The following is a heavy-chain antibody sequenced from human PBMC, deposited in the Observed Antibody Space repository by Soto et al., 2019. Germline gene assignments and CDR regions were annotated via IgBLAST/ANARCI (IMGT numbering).Heavy chain of an antibody. CDR1: GGSFSGYY. J-gene: IGHJ1*01. D-gene: IGHD2-8*02. CDR3: ARDKLTGRFYY. CDR2: INHSGST. V-gene: IGHV4-34*01. Sequence: PSETLSLTCAVYGGSFSGYYWTWIRQPPGTGLEWIGEINHSGSTNYNPSLKSRVTISVDTSKNQFSLKLTSVTAADTAVYYCARDKLTGRFYYWGQGTLVTVSS.